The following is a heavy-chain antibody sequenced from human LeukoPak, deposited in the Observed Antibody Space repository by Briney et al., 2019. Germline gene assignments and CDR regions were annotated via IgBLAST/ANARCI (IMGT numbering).Heavy chain of an antibody. CDR1: GLTFSDYY. Sequence: GGSLRLSCAASGLTFSDYYMSWIRQAPGKGLEWVSYISSSGYTIYNADSVKGRFTISRDNAKNSLYLQMNSLRAEDTAVYYCARSRYDVVYFDYWGQGTLVTVSS. V-gene: IGHV3-11*01. D-gene: IGHD3-3*01. CDR3: ARSRYDVVYFDY. J-gene: IGHJ4*02. CDR2: ISSSGYTI.